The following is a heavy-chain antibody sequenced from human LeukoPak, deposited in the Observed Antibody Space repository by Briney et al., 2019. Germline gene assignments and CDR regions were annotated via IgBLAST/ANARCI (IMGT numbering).Heavy chain of an antibody. CDR1: GFTVSSNY. CDR3: ARDYCTNGVCYWTRLSIGDYYMDV. CDR2: ISSSGSYI. Sequence: PGGSLRLSCAASGFTVSSNYMSWVRQAPRKGLEWVSSISSSGSYIYYADSVKGRFTISRDNAKNSLYLQMNSLRAEDTAVYYCARDYCTNGVCYWTRLSIGDYYMDVWGKGTTVTVSS. J-gene: IGHJ6*03. V-gene: IGHV3-21*01. D-gene: IGHD2-8*01.